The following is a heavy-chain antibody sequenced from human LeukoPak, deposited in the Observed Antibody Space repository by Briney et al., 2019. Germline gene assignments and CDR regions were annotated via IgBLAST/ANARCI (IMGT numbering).Heavy chain of an antibody. J-gene: IGHJ4*02. D-gene: IGHD3-22*01. CDR1: GYTFINHY. Sequence: ASVKVSCKASGYTFINHYMHWVRQAPGQGLEWMGIINPSAGSITYAQKFQGRVTMTRDTSTSTVYMELSSLRSEDTAVYYCATVGPYYYDSSGYYPFDYWGQGTLVTVSS. CDR3: ATVGPYYYDSSGYYPFDY. V-gene: IGHV1-46*01. CDR2: INPSAGSI.